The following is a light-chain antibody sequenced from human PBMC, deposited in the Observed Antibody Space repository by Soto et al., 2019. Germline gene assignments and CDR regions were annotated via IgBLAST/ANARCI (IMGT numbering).Light chain of an antibody. V-gene: IGLV2-14*01. CDR1: SSDIGAYNY. Sequence: QSVLTQPASVSGSPGQSITISCTGTSSDIGAYNYVSWYQQHPGKAPKLMIYAVSSRPSGVSSRFSGSKSANTASLTISGLQAEDEADYYCSSYTTRSSLVFGTGTKLTVL. J-gene: IGLJ1*01. CDR2: AVS. CDR3: SSYTTRSSLV.